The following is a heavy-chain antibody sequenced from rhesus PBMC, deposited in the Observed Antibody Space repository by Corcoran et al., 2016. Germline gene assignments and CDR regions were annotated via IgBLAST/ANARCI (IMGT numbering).Heavy chain of an antibody. Sequence: QVQLQQWGEGLVKPSETLSLTCAVYGGSISSGYGWGWIRRPPRKGLAWIGQIYGGSGSTYYNTSRQSRVTLSVDTSKNQLHLKLSSVTAADTDVYYCASESTNYAHFDYWGQGVLVTVSS. CDR3: ASESTNYAHFDY. CDR1: GGSISSGYG. CDR2: IYGGSGST. D-gene: IGHD2-39*01. V-gene: IGHV4S7*01. J-gene: IGHJ4*01.